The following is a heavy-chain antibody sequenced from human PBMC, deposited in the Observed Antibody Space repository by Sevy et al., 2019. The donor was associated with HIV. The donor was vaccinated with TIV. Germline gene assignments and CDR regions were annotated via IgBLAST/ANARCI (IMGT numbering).Heavy chain of an antibody. Sequence: GGSLRLSCAASEITFSTAIIHWVRQAPGKGLEWVAAISYDESKYYADSVKGRLTISRDSSRNTVYLEMSSLRTEDTAVDYCAKEVGTSGRCGYFNYWGQGTLVTVSS. J-gene: IGHJ4*02. D-gene: IGHD6-19*01. CDR3: AKEVGTSGRCGYFNY. CDR1: EITFSTAI. CDR2: ISYDESK. V-gene: IGHV3-30*04.